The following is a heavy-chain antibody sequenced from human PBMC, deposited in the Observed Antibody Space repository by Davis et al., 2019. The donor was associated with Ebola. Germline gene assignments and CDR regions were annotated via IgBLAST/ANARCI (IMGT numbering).Heavy chain of an antibody. V-gene: IGHV3-73*01. CDR1: GFTFSPSA. Sequence: SLIPPCASSGFTFSPSAMHWVRQASGQGLEWVGRIRSKANSYATAYAASVKGRFTISRDDSKNTAYLQMNSLKTEDTAVYYCTSGGGDYYYGMDVWGQGTTVTVSS. CDR3: TSGGGDYYYGMDV. J-gene: IGHJ6*02. CDR2: IRSKANSYAT. D-gene: IGHD3-16*01.